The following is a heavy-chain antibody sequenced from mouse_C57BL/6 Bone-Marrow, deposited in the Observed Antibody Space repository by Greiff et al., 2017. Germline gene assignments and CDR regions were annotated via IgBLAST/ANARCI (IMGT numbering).Heavy chain of an antibody. CDR2: IYPRSGNT. CDR1: GYTFTSDG. CDR3: ATLYYGNYGGFAY. J-gene: IGHJ3*01. V-gene: IGHV1-81*01. Sequence: VMLVESGAELARPGASVKLSCTASGYTFTSDGISWVKQRTGQGLEWIGEIYPRSGNTYYNEKFKGKATLTADKSSSTAYMELRSLTSEDSAVYFCATLYYGNYGGFAYWGQGTLVTVSA. D-gene: IGHD2-1*01.